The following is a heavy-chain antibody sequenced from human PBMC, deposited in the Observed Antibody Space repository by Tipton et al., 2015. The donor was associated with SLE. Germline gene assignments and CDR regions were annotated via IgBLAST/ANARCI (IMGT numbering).Heavy chain of an antibody. CDR2: IYSSGST. CDR1: GGSIRSGYY. V-gene: IGHV4-61*02. Sequence: TLSLTCTVSGGSIRSGYYWSWIRQPAGKGLEWIGRIYSSGSTIYNPSLKSRLTLSLDMSNNQFSLRVRSVTAADTAVYYCARGGGSYYDYWGQGRLVTVSS. D-gene: IGHD1-26*01. CDR3: ARGGGSYYDY. J-gene: IGHJ4*02.